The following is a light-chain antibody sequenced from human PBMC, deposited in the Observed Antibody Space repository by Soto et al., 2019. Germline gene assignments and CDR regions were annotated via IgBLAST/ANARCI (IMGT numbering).Light chain of an antibody. V-gene: IGKV3-20*01. Sequence: EIVLTQSPGTLSLSPGERATLSCRASQSVSSSYLAWYQQKPGQAPMLLIYGASSRATGIPDRFSGSGSGTDFTLTIRRLEPEDFAVYYWQQYGSSPLTFGGGTKVEIK. CDR1: QSVSSSY. CDR2: GAS. J-gene: IGKJ4*01. CDR3: QQYGSSPLT.